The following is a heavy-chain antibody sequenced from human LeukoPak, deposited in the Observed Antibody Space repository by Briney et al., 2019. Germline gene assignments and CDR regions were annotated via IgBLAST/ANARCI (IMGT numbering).Heavy chain of an antibody. D-gene: IGHD3-10*01. Sequence: GGSLRLSCAASGFTFSSYWMHWVRQAPGKGLVWVSRINSDGSSTSYADSVKGRFTISRDNAKNTLYLQMNSLRAEDTAVYYCARDRYYGSGSYYNAPADYYMDVWGKGTTVTISS. CDR1: GFTFSSYW. J-gene: IGHJ6*03. CDR2: INSDGSST. CDR3: ARDRYYGSGSYYNAPADYYMDV. V-gene: IGHV3-74*01.